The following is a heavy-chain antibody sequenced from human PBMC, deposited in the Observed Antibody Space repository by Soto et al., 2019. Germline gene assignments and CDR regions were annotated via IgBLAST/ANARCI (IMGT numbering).Heavy chain of an antibody. CDR3: ARVPGSPMVRGVIIPYYFDY. D-gene: IGHD3-10*01. CDR2: IIPIFGTA. J-gene: IGHJ4*02. Sequence: KVSCKASGGTFSSYAISWVRQAPGQGLEWMGGIIPIFGTANYAQKFQGRVTITADKSTSTAYMELSSLRSEDTAVYYCARVPGSPMVRGVIIPYYFDYWGQGTLVTVSS. CDR1: GGTFSSYA. V-gene: IGHV1-69*06.